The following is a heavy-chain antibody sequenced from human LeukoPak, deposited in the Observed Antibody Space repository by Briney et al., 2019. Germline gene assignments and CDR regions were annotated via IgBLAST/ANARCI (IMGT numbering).Heavy chain of an antibody. Sequence: PSETLSLTCAVYGGSFSGYYWSWIRQPPGKGLEWIGEINHSGSTNYNPSLKSRVTISVDTSKSQFSLKLSSVTAADTAVYYCARGDSRYCSSTSCYRAFDYWGQGTLVTVSS. V-gene: IGHV4-34*01. J-gene: IGHJ4*02. D-gene: IGHD2-2*02. CDR3: ARGDSRYCSSTSCYRAFDY. CDR2: INHSGST. CDR1: GGSFSGYY.